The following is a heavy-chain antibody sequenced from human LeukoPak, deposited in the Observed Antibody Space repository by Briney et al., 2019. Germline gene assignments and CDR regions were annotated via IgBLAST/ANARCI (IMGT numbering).Heavy chain of an antibody. CDR1: GFTFSSYA. J-gene: IGHJ4*02. CDR3: AKDYGFYPFFTY. CDR2: ISYDGSNK. Sequence: GGSLRLSCAASGFTFSSYAMHWVRQAPGKGLEWVAVISYDGSNKYYADSVKGRFTISRDISKNTLYLQMNSLRVEDTAIYYCAKDYGFYPFFTYWGQGILVTVSS. D-gene: IGHD3/OR15-3a*01. V-gene: IGHV3-30-3*01.